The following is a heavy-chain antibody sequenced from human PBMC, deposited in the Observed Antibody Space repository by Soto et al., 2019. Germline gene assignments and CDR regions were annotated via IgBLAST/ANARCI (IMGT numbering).Heavy chain of an antibody. CDR1: GGTFSSYA. CDR2: IIPIFGTA. V-gene: IGHV1-69*13. Sequence: GASVKISCKASGGTFSSYAISWVRQAPGQGLEWMGGIIPIFGTANYAQKFQGRVTITADESTSTAYIELSSLRSEDTAVYYCARGMAYGSGSYYPQYYYYGMDVWGQGTTVTVSS. J-gene: IGHJ6*02. D-gene: IGHD3-10*01. CDR3: ARGMAYGSGSYYPQYYYYGMDV.